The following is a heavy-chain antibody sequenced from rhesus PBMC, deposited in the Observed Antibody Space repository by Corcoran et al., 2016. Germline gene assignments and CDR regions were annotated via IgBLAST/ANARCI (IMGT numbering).Heavy chain of an antibody. CDR1: GGSVSSSDW. D-gene: IGHD2-21*01. J-gene: IGHJ6*01. CDR3: ARDRGGYCTGSGCYGGGYGLDS. CDR2: ISGSSGST. Sequence: QVQLQESGPGLVKPSETLSLTCAVSGGSVSSSDWWSWIRQPPGKGLEWIGYISGSSGSTYHNPSPTSRVTLSPDTSQNHFSLKLSSVTSADTAVYYCARDRGGYCTGSGCYGGGYGLDSWGQGVVVTVSS. V-gene: IGHV4-65*01.